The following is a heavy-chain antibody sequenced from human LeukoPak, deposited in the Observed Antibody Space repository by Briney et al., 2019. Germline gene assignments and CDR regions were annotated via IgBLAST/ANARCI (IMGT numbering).Heavy chain of an antibody. J-gene: IGHJ4*02. CDR2: IYYSGST. D-gene: IGHD5-24*01. CDR1: GGSISSYY. Sequence: PSETLSLTCTVSGGSISSYYWSWIRQPPGKGLEWIGYIYYSGSTNYNPSLKSRVTISVDTSKNQFSLKLSSVTAADTAVYYCARERVEMATIIDYWGQGTPVTVSS. CDR3: ARERVEMATIIDY. V-gene: IGHV4-59*01.